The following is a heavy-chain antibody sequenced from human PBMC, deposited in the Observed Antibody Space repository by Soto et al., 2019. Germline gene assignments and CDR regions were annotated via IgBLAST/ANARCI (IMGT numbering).Heavy chain of an antibody. V-gene: IGHV3-30*18. Sequence: GGSLRLSCAASGFTFSSYGMHWVRQAPGKGLEWVAVISYDGSNKYYADSVKGRFTISRDNSKNTLYLQMNSLRAEDTTVYYCAKDVVVGATTGLGDYYYYYGMDVWGQGTTVTVSS. D-gene: IGHD1-26*01. CDR1: GFTFSSYG. CDR3: AKDVVVGATTGLGDYYYYYGMDV. CDR2: ISYDGSNK. J-gene: IGHJ6*02.